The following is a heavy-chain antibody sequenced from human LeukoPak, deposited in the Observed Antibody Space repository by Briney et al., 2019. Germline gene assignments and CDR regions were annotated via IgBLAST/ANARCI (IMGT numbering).Heavy chain of an antibody. CDR2: ISGSGGST. V-gene: IGHV3-23*01. J-gene: IGHJ4*02. Sequence: GGSLRLSCAASGFTFSSYAMSWVRQAPGKGLEWVSGISGSGGSTYYADSVKGRFTISRDNSKNTLYLQMNSLRAEDTAVYYCAKEGYCGGDCDREFDYWGPGTLVTVSS. CDR1: GFTFSSYA. D-gene: IGHD2-21*02. CDR3: AKEGYCGGDCDREFDY.